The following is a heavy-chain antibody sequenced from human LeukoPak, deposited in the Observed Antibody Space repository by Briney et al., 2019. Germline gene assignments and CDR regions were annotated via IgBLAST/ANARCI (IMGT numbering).Heavy chain of an antibody. CDR1: GGSISSYY. V-gene: IGHV4-59*01. Sequence: SETLSLTCTVSGGSISSYYWSWIRQPPGKGLEWIGYIYYSGSTNYNPSLKSRVTISVDTSKNQFSLKLSSVTAADTAVYYCARDKFGELNYFDYWGQGTLVTVSS. CDR3: ARDKFGELNYFDY. D-gene: IGHD3-10*01. CDR2: IYYSGST. J-gene: IGHJ4*02.